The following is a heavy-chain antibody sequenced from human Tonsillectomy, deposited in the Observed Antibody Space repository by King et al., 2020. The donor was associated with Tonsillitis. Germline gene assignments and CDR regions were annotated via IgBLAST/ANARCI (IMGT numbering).Heavy chain of an antibody. CDR3: AKGGATKTGYHAPFDY. D-gene: IGHD3-9*01. CDR2: ISGSGGST. V-gene: IGHV3-23*04. CDR1: GFTFSSYA. J-gene: IGHJ4*02. Sequence: VQLVESGGGLVQRGGSLRLSCAASGFTFSSYAMSWVRQAPGKGLEWVSAISGSGGSTYYADSVKGRFTISRDNSKNTLYLQMNSLRAEDTTVYYCAKGGATKTGYHAPFDYWGQGTLVTVSS.